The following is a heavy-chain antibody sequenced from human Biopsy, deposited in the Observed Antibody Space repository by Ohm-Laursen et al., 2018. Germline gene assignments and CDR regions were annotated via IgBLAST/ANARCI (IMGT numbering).Heavy chain of an antibody. Sequence: ASVKVSCKASGYTFIDYYIHWVRQALGQGLEWMGWINPNSGGTKYAQKFQGRVTMAGDTSINTVHMELRNLRSDDTAVYYCARRTWDNWGLGTLITVSS. CDR1: GYTFIDYY. CDR3: ARRTWDN. CDR2: INPNSGGT. V-gene: IGHV1-2*02. J-gene: IGHJ4*02.